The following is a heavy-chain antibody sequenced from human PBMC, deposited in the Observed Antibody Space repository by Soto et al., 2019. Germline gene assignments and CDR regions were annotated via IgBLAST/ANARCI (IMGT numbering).Heavy chain of an antibody. CDR2: ISYDGSNK. CDR1: GFTFSSYA. CDR3: AREIVATRRGGYYYITTDV. V-gene: IGHV3-30-3*01. D-gene: IGHD5-12*01. J-gene: IGHJ6*02. Sequence: QVQLVESGGGVAQPGRSLRLSCAASGFTFSSYAMHWVRQAPGKGLEWVAVISYDGSNKYYADSVKGRFTISRDNSKNXLXXQMNSPTPEDSVVYYCAREIVATRRGGYYYITTDVWGLGTTDTVSS.